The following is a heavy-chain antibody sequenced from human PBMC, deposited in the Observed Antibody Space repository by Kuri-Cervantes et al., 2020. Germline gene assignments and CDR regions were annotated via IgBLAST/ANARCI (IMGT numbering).Heavy chain of an antibody. V-gene: IGHV3-53*01. CDR1: GFTVSSNY. D-gene: IGHD5-18*01. CDR2: IYSGGST. Sequence: GESLKISCAASGFTVSSNYMSWVRQAPGKGLEWVSVIYSGGSTYYADSVKGRFTISRDNSKNTLYLQLNSLRAEDTAVYYCARDLDTAMSPGVEGGYWDQGTLVTVSS. J-gene: IGHJ4*02. CDR3: ARDLDTAMSPGVEGGY.